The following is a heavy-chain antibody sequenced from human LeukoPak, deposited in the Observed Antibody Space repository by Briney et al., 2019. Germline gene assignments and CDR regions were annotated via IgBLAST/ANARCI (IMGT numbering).Heavy chain of an antibody. CDR3: ARAGYDFWSGYSSYYYYMDV. CDR1: GYTFTSYD. V-gene: IGHV1-8*01. J-gene: IGHJ6*03. CDR2: MNPNSGNT. Sequence: ASVKVSRKASGYTFTSYDINWVRQATGQGLEWMGWMNPNSGNTGYAQKFQGRVTMTRNTSISTAYMELSSLRSEDTAVYYCARAGYDFWSGYSSYYYYMDVWGKGTTVTVSS. D-gene: IGHD3-3*01.